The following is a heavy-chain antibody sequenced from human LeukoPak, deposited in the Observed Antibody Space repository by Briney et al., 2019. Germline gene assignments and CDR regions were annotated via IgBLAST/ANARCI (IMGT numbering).Heavy chain of an antibody. CDR1: GFTLSNYA. CDR3: AKHYGSNSMADY. CDR2: ISGSGSNT. D-gene: IGHD4-23*01. Sequence: GGSLRLSCGTSGFTLSNYAMSWVRQAPGKGLEWDSAISGSGSNTYYADSVKGRFTISRDNSKNTLYLQMNSLRAEETAVYYCAKHYGSNSMADYWGQGTLVSVSS. J-gene: IGHJ4*02. V-gene: IGHV3-23*01.